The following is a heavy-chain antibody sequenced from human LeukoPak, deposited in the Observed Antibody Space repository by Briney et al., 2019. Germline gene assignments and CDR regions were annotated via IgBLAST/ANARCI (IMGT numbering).Heavy chain of an antibody. CDR3: ARFSSIAAAFDY. J-gene: IGHJ4*02. D-gene: IGHD6-13*01. Sequence: PSQTLSLTCTVSGGSISSGSYYWSWIRQPAGKGLEWIGRIYTSGSTNYNPSLKSRVTMSVDTSKNQFSLKLSSVTAADTAVYYCARFSSIAAAFDYWGLGTLVTVSS. CDR2: IYTSGST. CDR1: GGSISSGSYY. V-gene: IGHV4-61*02.